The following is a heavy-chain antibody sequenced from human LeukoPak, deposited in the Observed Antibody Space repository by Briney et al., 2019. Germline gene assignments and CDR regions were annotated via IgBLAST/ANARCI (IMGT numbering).Heavy chain of an antibody. Sequence: GGSLRLSCAASGFTFRSYDMHWVRQATGKGLGWVSGIGTAGEIYYPGSVRGRFTISRENAKNSLYLQMNSLRAGDTAVYYCARAAYSSTWYSRYFDLWGRGTLVTVSS. CDR2: IGTAGEI. CDR1: GFTFRSYD. V-gene: IGHV3-13*01. CDR3: ARAAYSSTWYSRYFDL. J-gene: IGHJ2*01. D-gene: IGHD6-13*01.